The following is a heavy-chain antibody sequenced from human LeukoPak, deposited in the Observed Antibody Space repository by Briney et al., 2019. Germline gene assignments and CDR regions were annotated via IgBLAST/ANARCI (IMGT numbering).Heavy chain of an antibody. D-gene: IGHD3-22*01. CDR2: IYYSGST. J-gene: IGHJ2*01. V-gene: IGHV4-59*11. CDR1: GGSIRSHF. Sequence: SETLSLTCTVSGGSIRSHFWSWIRQPPGKGLEWIGYIYYSGSTNYNPSLKSRVTISVDTSKNQFSLKLSSVTAADTAVYHCARGSDHYDSSGYRYFDLWGRGTLATVSS. CDR3: ARGSDHYDSSGYRYFDL.